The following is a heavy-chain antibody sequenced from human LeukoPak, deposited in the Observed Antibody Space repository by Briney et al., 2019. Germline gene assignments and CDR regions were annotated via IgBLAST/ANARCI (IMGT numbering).Heavy chain of an antibody. CDR2: IWYDGSNK. V-gene: IGHV3-30*02. Sequence: GGSLRLSCAASGFTFSSYGMHWVRQAPGKGLEWVAVIWYDGSNKYYADSVKGRFTISRDNSKNTLYLQMNSLRAEDTAVYYCAKDRLAVAGTPEFDYWGQGTLVTVSS. CDR3: AKDRLAVAGTPEFDY. J-gene: IGHJ4*02. CDR1: GFTFSSYG. D-gene: IGHD6-19*01.